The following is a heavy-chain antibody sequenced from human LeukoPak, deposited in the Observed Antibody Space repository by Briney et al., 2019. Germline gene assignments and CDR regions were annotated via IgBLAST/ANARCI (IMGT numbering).Heavy chain of an antibody. CDR1: GFTFSTYA. Sequence: GRSLRLSCAASGFTFSTYAMHWVRQAPGKGLEWVAVISNDGRNKIYADSVKGRFTISRDNSKNTLFLQMNSLRTEDTAVYYCARVPMADFDYWGQGSLVTVSS. J-gene: IGHJ4*02. V-gene: IGHV3-30*04. CDR3: ARVPMADFDY. CDR2: ISNDGRNK. D-gene: IGHD2-8*01.